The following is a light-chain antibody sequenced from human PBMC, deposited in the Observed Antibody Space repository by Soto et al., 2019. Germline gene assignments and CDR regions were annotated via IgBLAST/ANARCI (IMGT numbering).Light chain of an antibody. CDR3: QSYNDWPFA. J-gene: IGKJ2*01. Sequence: DIVLTQSPATLSVSPGDRVTLSCRASESLFGFLAWYQQKPGQAPRLLMYGVSTRATGIPARFSGGGSATAFTLTISSLHSEDSAFYFCQSYNDWPFASGLGTRLEI. V-gene: IGKV3-15*01. CDR2: GVS. CDR1: ESLFGF.